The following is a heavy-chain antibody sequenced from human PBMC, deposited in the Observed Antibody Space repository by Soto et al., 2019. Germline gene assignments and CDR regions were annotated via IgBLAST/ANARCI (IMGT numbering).Heavy chain of an antibody. J-gene: IGHJ4*02. D-gene: IGHD2-15*01. CDR3: ARGYCSGGSCWDPSFDY. CDR1: GFTFSSYW. V-gene: IGHV3-74*01. Sequence: GGSLRLSCAASGFTFSSYWMHWVRQAPGKGLVWVSRINSDGSSTNYADSVKGRFTISRDNAKNTLFLQMNSLRAEDTALYYCARGYCSGGSCWDPSFDYWGQGTLVTVSS. CDR2: INSDGSST.